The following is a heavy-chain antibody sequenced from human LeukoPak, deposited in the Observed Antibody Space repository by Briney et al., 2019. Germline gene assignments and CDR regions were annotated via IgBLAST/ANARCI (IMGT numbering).Heavy chain of an antibody. CDR1: GYTFTSYD. CDR3: ARGKSLNYYYYGMDV. V-gene: IGHV1-8*01. Sequence: ASVKVSCKASGYTFTSYDINWVRQATGQGLEWMGWMNPNSGNTGYAQKFQGRVTMTRNTSISTAYMELSGLRSEDTAVYYCARGKSLNYYYYGMDVWGQGTTVTVSS. J-gene: IGHJ6*02. CDR2: MNPNSGNT.